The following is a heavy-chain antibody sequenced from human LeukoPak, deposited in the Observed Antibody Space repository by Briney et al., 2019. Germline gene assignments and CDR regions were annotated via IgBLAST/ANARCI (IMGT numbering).Heavy chain of an antibody. J-gene: IGHJ3*02. CDR3: ARGGDIVVVVAATGAFDI. CDR2: INHSGST. CDR1: GGSFSGYY. Sequence: PSETLSLTCAVYGGSFSGYYWSWIRQPPGKGLEWIGEINHSGSTNYNPSLKSRVTISVDTSKNQFSLKLSSVTAAGTAVYYCARGGDIVVVVAATGAFDIWGQGTMVTVSS. D-gene: IGHD2-15*01. V-gene: IGHV4-34*01.